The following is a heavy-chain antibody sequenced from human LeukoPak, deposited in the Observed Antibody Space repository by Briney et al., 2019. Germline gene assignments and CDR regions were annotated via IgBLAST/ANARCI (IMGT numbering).Heavy chain of an antibody. CDR1: GFTFHDHG. Sequence: GTSLRLSCVASGFTFHDHGMGWVRQAPGKGLEWVAVIAADGGVKHYADSVKGRFTLSRDNSKNTLFLQMNILSVEDTAVYYCAREATWGQWYFDLWGQGTPVTVSS. CDR2: IAADGGVK. D-gene: IGHD6-19*01. V-gene: IGHV3-30*03. J-gene: IGHJ4*02. CDR3: AREATWGQWYFDL.